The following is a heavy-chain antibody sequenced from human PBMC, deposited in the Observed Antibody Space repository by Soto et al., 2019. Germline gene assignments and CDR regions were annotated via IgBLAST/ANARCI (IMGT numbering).Heavy chain of an antibody. CDR1: GFSLNSTGVR. CDR2: IYWDDDK. J-gene: IGHJ4*02. Sequence: QITLKESGPTLVKPTQTLTLTCTFSGFSLNSTGVRVGWIRQPPGKPLEWLALIYWDDDKRYSPSLKRRLTITKGASKNQVVLTMTNMDPVDTATYSCAHSGGYFDYWGQGTLVTVSS. V-gene: IGHV2-5*02. D-gene: IGHD3-10*01. CDR3: AHSGGYFDY.